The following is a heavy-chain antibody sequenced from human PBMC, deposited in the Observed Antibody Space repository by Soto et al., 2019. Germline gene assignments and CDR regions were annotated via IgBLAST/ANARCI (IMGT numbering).Heavy chain of an antibody. D-gene: IGHD3-22*01. V-gene: IGHV3-23*01. CDR2: ISGSGGST. Sequence: GGSLRLSCAAPGFTFSSYAMSWVRQAPGKGLEWVSAISGSGGSTYYADSVKGRFTISRDNSKNTLYLQMNSLRAEDTAVYYCAKDRYGYYDSSGSFDYWGQGTLVTVSS. CDR3: AKDRYGYYDSSGSFDY. CDR1: GFTFSSYA. J-gene: IGHJ4*02.